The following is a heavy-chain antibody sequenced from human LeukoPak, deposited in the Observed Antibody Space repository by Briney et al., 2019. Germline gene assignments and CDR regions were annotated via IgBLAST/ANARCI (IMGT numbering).Heavy chain of an antibody. Sequence: GESLEISCKGSGYSITSYWIGWVRRMPGKGLEWMGIIYPGESDTRYSPSFQGQVAISADKSISTAYLQWSSLKASDTAMYYCARHLHVGSYYYDSSGYKTPGRDYFDYWGQGTLVSVSS. V-gene: IGHV5-51*01. CDR1: GYSITSYW. CDR3: ARHLHVGSYYYDSSGYKTPGRDYFDY. CDR2: IYPGESDT. J-gene: IGHJ4*02. D-gene: IGHD3-22*01.